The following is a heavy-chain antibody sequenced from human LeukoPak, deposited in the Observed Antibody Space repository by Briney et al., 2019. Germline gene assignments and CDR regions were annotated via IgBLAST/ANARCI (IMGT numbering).Heavy chain of an antibody. D-gene: IGHD1-26*01. V-gene: IGHV3-23*01. J-gene: IGHJ4*02. CDR3: AKDPRGSYYVGQYFDY. Sequence: PGGSLRLSCAASGFTVSSNYMSWVRQAPGKGLEWVSAISGSGGSTYYADSVKGRFTISRDNSKNTLYLQMNSLRAEDTAVYYCAKDPRGSYYVGQYFDYWGQGTLVTVSS. CDR2: ISGSGGST. CDR1: GFTVSSNY.